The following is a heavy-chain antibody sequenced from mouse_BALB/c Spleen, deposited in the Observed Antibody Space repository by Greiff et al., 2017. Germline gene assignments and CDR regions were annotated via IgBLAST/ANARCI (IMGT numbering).Heavy chain of an antibody. Sequence: VQLQQSGAELVRPGTSVKVSCKASGYAFTNYLIEWVKQRPGQGLEWIGVINPGSGGTNYNEKFKGKATLTADKSSSTAYMQLSSLTSDDSAVYFCARGGYHYYFDYWGQGTTLTVSS. D-gene: IGHD2-14*01. V-gene: IGHV1-54*03. CDR1: GYAFTNYL. J-gene: IGHJ2*01. CDR3: ARGGYHYYFDY. CDR2: INPGSGGT.